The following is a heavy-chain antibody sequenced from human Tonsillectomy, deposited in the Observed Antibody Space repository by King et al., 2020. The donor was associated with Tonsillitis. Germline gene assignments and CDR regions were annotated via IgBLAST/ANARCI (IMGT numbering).Heavy chain of an antibody. Sequence: VQLVESGGGLVQPGGSLRLSCAASGFTFSNFALSWVRQAPGKGLEWVSAISDSGGSSYYADSVNGRFTISRDNSKNTLYLQMNSLRADDTAVYFCANLFSVTVDYWGQGTLVTVSS. CDR1: GFTFSNFA. J-gene: IGHJ4*02. V-gene: IGHV3-23*04. CDR2: ISDSGGSS. CDR3: ANLFSVTVDY. D-gene: IGHD2-21*02.